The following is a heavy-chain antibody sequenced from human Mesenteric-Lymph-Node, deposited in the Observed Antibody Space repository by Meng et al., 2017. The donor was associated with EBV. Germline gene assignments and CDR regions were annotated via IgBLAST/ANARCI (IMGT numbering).Heavy chain of an antibody. D-gene: IGHD4-11*01. J-gene: IGHJ5*02. V-gene: IGHV4-61*01. CDR1: GDSVSSGNNY. CDR2: IYFTGST. CDR3: AREGTTVTRWFDP. Sequence: VQRKEPGQGLVKPPETFSLTCNVSGDSVSSGNNYWSWIRQSPGRGLEWIGNIYFTGSTFYNPALKSRVTISGDTSKNQFSLKLTSVTAADTAVYYCAREGTTVTRWFDPWGPGTLVTVSS.